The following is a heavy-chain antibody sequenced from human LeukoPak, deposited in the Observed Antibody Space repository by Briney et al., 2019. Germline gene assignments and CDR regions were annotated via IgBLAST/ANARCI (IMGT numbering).Heavy chain of an antibody. V-gene: IGHV1-46*01. D-gene: IGHD3-10*01. J-gene: IGHJ4*02. CDR2: IYPRDGST. CDR3: ARGRFGEPSDY. CDR1: GYTFTSNY. Sequence: GASVKVSCKASGYTFTSNYIHWVRQAPGQGLEWMGMIYPRDGSTSYAQKFQGRVTVTRDTSTSTVHMELSGLRSEDTAVYYCARGRFGEPSDYWGQGTLVTVSS.